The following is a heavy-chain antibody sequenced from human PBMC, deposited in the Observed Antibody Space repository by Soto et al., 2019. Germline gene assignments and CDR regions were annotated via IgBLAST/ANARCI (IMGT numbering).Heavy chain of an antibody. J-gene: IGHJ4*02. CDR2: IYYSGST. D-gene: IGHD6-19*01. CDR1: GGSISSYY. CDR3: ARHSSGYTKGSFDY. V-gene: IGHV4-59*08. Sequence: PSETLSLTCTVSGGSISSYYWSWIRQPPGKGLEWIGYIYYSGSTNYNPSLKSRVTISVDTSKNQFSLKLSSVTAADTAVYYCARHSSGYTKGSFDYWGQGTLVTVSS.